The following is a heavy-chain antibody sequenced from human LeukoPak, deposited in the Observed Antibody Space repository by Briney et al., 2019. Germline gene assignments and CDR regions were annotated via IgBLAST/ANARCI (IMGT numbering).Heavy chain of an antibody. J-gene: IGHJ2*01. D-gene: IGHD3-3*01. CDR1: GGSISSYY. V-gene: IGHV4-59*12. Sequence: PSETLSLTCTVSGGSISSYYWSWIRQPPGKGLEWIGEIYHSGSTNYNPSLKSRGTISVDKSKNQFSLKLSSVTAADTAVYYCAREDYDDSGAWYFDLWGRGTLVTVSS. CDR2: IYHSGST. CDR3: AREDYDDSGAWYFDL.